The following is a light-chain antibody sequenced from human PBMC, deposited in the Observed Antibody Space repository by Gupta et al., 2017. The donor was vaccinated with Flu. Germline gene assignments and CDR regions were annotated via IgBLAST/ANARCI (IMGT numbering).Light chain of an antibody. CDR1: HNVDTN. CDR3: QQYNNWPPTT. CDR2: GAS. J-gene: IGKJ4*01. V-gene: IGKV3-15*01. Sequence: THSPATLYVSPGERATLSCRASHNVDTNVAWYQQRPGQSPRLLISGASTRATGVPARISASGSGTEFTLTISSLQSEDFAIYYCQQYNNWPPTTFGGGTRVEI.